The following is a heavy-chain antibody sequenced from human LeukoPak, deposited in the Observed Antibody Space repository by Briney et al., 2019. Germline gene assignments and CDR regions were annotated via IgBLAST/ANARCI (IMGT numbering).Heavy chain of an antibody. D-gene: IGHD2-2*01. CDR3: ARDAVPAASYYYYGMDV. J-gene: IGHJ6*02. V-gene: IGHV3-21*01. Sequence: GGSLRLSCAASGFTFSSYSMNWVRQAPGKGLEWVSSISSSSSYIYYADSVKGGFTISRDNAKNSLYLQMNSLRAEDTAVYYCARDAVPAASYYYYGMDVWGQGTTVTVSS. CDR2: ISSSSSYI. CDR1: GFTFSSYS.